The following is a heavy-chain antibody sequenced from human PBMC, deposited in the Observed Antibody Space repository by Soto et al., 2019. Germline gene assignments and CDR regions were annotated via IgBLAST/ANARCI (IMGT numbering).Heavy chain of an antibody. V-gene: IGHV3-30*18. CDR1: GFTFSSFG. J-gene: IGHJ3*02. CDR2: ISYDGSNK. D-gene: IGHD3-22*01. Sequence: QVQLVESGGGVVQPGRSLRLSCAASGFTFSSFGMHWVRQAPGKGLDWVAVISYDGSNKYYADSVKGRFTISRDNSKNPLYLQMNSMRAEDTAVYYCAKDVRYYYDSSGYYNYGDDAFDIWGQGTMVTVSS. CDR3: AKDVRYYYDSSGYYNYGDDAFDI.